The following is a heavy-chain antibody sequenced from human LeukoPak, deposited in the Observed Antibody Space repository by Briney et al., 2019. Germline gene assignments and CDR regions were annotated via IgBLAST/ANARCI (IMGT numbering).Heavy chain of an antibody. CDR1: GFIVSSNY. CDR2: IRSGGST. J-gene: IGHJ4*02. V-gene: IGHV3-53*01. CDR3: ARVMPTVTTGMDY. D-gene: IGHD4-17*01. Sequence: GGSLRLSCAASGFIVSSNYMSWVRQAPGKGLEWVSGIRSGGSTYFADSVKGRFTISRDNAKNTLYLQMNSLRAEDTGVYYCARVMPTVTTGMDYWGQGTLVTVSS.